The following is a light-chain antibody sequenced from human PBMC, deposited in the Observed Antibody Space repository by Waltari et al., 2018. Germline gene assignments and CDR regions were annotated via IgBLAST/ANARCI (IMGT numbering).Light chain of an antibody. CDR2: GAS. CDR1: QRVTTN. V-gene: IGKV3-15*01. CDR3: HQYNDGPPFN. J-gene: IGKJ2*01. Sequence: EIVMTQSPATLSVSPGERAILSCRASQRVTTNLAWYQQQPGQAPRLLIYGASTRATDIPARFSGSESGTEFTLTISGLQSEDFAVYYCHQYNDGPPFNFGQGT.